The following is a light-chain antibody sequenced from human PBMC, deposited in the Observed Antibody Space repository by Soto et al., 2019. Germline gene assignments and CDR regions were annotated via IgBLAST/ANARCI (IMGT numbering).Light chain of an antibody. CDR2: DVK. CDR3: SSYTSSSSVI. J-gene: IGLJ2*01. CDR1: SSDVGAYDY. V-gene: IGLV2-14*01. Sequence: QSALTQPASVSGSPGQSIAISCTGTSSDVGAYDYVSWYQQHPGKAPKLMIYDVKYRPSGVSNRFSGSKSGNTASLTISGLQAEDEADYYFSSYTSSSSVIFGGGTKLTVL.